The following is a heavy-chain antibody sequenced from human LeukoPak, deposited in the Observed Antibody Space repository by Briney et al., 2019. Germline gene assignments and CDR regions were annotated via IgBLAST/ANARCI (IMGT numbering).Heavy chain of an antibody. D-gene: IGHD4-23*01. V-gene: IGHV3-48*04. CDR2: ISSSSSTI. CDR1: GFTFSSYS. Sequence: GGSLRLSCAASGFTFSSYSMNWVRQAPGKGLEWVSYISSSSSTIYYADSVKGRFTISRDNAKNSLYLQMNSLRAEDTAVYYCARVASYGGKTIDYWGQGTLVTVSS. J-gene: IGHJ4*02. CDR3: ARVASYGGKTIDY.